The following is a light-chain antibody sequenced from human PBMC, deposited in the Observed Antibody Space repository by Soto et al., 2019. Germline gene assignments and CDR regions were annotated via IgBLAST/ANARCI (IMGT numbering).Light chain of an antibody. CDR1: QSVSSN. CDR2: VAS. CDR3: QQYNTWPRT. J-gene: IGKJ1*01. Sequence: EIVLTQSPATLSVSPGERATLSCGASQSVSSNLAWFQQKPGQAPRLLIYVASTRATGIPARFSGSGSGTEFTLTISRLQSEDFAVYYCQQYNTWPRTFGQGTKVEI. V-gene: IGKV3-15*01.